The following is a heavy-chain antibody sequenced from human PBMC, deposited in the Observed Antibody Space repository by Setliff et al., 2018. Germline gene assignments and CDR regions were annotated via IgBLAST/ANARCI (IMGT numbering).Heavy chain of an antibody. J-gene: IGHJ6*02. V-gene: IGHV4-34*01. Sequence: PSETLSLTCAVYGGSFSGYYWSWIRQPPGKGLEWIGEINHSGSTNYNPSPKSRVTISVDTSKNQFSLKLSSVTAADTAVYYCARAPRNFGVVINYYYYYYGMDVWGQGTTVTVSS. CDR2: INHSGST. CDR1: GGSFSGYY. D-gene: IGHD3-3*01. CDR3: ARAPRNFGVVINYYYYYYGMDV.